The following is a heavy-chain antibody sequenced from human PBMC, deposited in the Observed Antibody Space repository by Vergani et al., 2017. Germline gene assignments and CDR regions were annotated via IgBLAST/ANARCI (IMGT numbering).Heavy chain of an antibody. CDR1: GFTFRNYA. J-gene: IGHJ4*02. CDR3: ARNRGSGRLPVDY. CDR2: ISSSSSTI. Sequence: EVQLLESGGGLAQPGGSLRLSCAASGFTFRNYAMTWVRQAPGKGLEWVSYISSSSSTIYYADSVKGRFTISRDNAKNSLYLQMNSLRAEDTAVYYCARNRGSGRLPVDYWGQGTLVTVSS. V-gene: IGHV3-48*01. D-gene: IGHD6-19*01.